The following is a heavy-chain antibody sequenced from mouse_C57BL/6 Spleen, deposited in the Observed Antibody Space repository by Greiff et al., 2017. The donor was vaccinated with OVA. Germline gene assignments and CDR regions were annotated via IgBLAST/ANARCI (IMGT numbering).Heavy chain of an antibody. Sequence: VQLQQSGAELVRPGASVTLSCKASGYTFTDYEMHWVKQTPVHGLEWIGAIDPETGGTAYNQKFKGKAILTADKSSSTAYMELRSLTSEDSAVYYCTRNGYYVGFDNWGQGTTLTVSS. V-gene: IGHV1-15*01. CDR2: IDPETGGT. D-gene: IGHD2-3*01. CDR3: TRNGYYVGFDN. J-gene: IGHJ2*01. CDR1: GYTFTDYE.